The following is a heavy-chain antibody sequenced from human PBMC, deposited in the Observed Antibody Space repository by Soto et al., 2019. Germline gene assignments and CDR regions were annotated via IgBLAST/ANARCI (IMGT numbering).Heavy chain of an antibody. Sequence: QVQLVQSGPEVKKPGASVKVSCKASGYSFSSYAISWVRQAPGQGLEWMGWISAYNGNTRYAQNFQDRVTMTTDTSTSTAYRELRTQRSDATAVYYCARDPRVYYDSSSYYWVYWGQGTLVTVSS. CDR1: GYSFSSYA. CDR3: ARDPRVYYDSSSYYWVY. V-gene: IGHV1-18*01. D-gene: IGHD3-22*01. J-gene: IGHJ4*02. CDR2: ISAYNGNT.